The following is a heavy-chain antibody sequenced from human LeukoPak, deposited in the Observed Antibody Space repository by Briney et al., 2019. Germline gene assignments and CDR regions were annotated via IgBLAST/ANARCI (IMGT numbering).Heavy chain of an antibody. D-gene: IGHD2-8*01. Sequence: SQTLSLTCAISGDSVSTNSAAWNWIRQSPSRGLEWLGRTYYRSKWYNDYALSVKSRISIEADTSKNQLSLQLKSVTPEDTAVYYCARDADTNGDYFDYSGQGTLVTVSS. V-gene: IGHV6-1*01. J-gene: IGHJ4*02. CDR3: ARDADTNGDYFDY. CDR2: TYYRSKWYN. CDR1: GDSVSTNSAA.